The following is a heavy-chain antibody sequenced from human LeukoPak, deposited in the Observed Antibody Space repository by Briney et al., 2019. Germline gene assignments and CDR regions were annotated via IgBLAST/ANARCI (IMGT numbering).Heavy chain of an antibody. J-gene: IGHJ6*01. D-gene: IGHD3-10*01. CDR1: GGTFNTFT. CDR2: IIPIFGTA. Sequence: SVKVSCKASGGTFNTFTIAWVRQAPGQGLEWMGGIIPIFGTANYAQKFQGRVAISADVSTNTAYMEPNSLRSEDTAVYYCARAGFGRNVHFYGLDVWGQGTTVTVSS. CDR3: ARAGFGRNVHFYGLDV. V-gene: IGHV1-69*13.